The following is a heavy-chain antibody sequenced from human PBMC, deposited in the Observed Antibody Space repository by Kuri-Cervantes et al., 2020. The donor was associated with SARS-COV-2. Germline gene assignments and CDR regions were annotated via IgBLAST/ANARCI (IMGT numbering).Heavy chain of an antibody. D-gene: IGHD2-15*01. CDR1: GGSISSSSCY. Sequence: SETLSLTCTVSGGSISSSSCYWGWIRQPPGKGLEWIWSIYYSGSTYYNPSLKSRVTISVDKSKNQFSLKLSSVTAADAAVYYCARREIAVGHRWVDPWGQGTLVTVSS. CDR2: IYYSGST. V-gene: IGHV4-39*01. CDR3: ARREIAVGHRWVDP. J-gene: IGHJ5*02.